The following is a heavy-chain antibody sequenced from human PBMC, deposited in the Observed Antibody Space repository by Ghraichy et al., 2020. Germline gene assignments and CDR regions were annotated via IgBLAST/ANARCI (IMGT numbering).Heavy chain of an antibody. CDR3: ARGWGYSYGYKKGFDY. CDR2: INHSGST. D-gene: IGHD5-18*01. V-gene: IGHV4-34*01. Sequence: GSLRLSCAVYGGSFSGYYWSWIRQPPGKGLEWIGEINHSGSTNYNPSLKSRVTISVDTSKNQFSLKLSSVTAADTAVYYCARGWGYSYGYKKGFDYWGQGTLVTVSS. J-gene: IGHJ4*02. CDR1: GGSFSGYY.